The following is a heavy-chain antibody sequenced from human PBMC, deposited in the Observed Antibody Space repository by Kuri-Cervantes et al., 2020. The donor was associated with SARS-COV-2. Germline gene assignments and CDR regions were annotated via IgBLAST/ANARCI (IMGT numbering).Heavy chain of an antibody. J-gene: IGHJ2*01. CDR1: GFTFSSYG. V-gene: IGHV3-33*01. D-gene: IGHD3-10*01. CDR3: ARGFRAGPGEYFEL. CDR2: IWYDGSNK. Sequence: LSLTCAASGFTFSSYGMHWVRQAPGKGLEWVAVIWYDGSNKYYADSVKGRFTISRDNSKNTLYLQMNSLRAEDTAVYYCARGFRAGPGEYFELWGRGTLVTVSS.